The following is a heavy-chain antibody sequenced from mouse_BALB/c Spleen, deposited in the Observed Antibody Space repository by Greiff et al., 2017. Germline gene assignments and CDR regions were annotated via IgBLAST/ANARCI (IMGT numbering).Heavy chain of an antibody. CDR2: IWAGGST. CDR1: GFSLTSYG. J-gene: IGHJ3*01. D-gene: IGHD2-4*01. V-gene: IGHV2-9*02. Sequence: VKLMESGPGLVAPSHSLSITCTVSGFSLTSYGVHWVRRPPGKGLEWLGVIWAGGSTNYNSPLMSRLSICKDNSKSQVFLKMNSLQTDDTAMYYCARDDYDWFAYWGQGTLVTVSA. CDR3: ARDDYDWFAY.